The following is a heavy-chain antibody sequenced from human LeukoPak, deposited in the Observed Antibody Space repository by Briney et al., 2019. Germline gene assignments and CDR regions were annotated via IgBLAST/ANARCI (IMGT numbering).Heavy chain of an antibody. V-gene: IGHV3-21*01. CDR2: ISSSSSYT. Sequence: GGSLRLSCAASEFTLSIYTMNWVRQAPGKGLEWVSSISSSSSYTYYADSVKGRFTISRDNAKNSLYLQMNSLRAEDTAVYYCARSMSRTTIFGVLDGWGKGTTVTVSS. J-gene: IGHJ6*04. CDR1: EFTLSIYT. D-gene: IGHD3-3*01. CDR3: ARSMSRTTIFGVLDG.